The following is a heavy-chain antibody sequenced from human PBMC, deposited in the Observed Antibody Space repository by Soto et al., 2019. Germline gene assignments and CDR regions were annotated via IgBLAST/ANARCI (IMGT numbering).Heavy chain of an antibody. CDR3: TRMTTVTPTRAREYYYYYYMDV. D-gene: IGHD4-17*01. V-gene: IGHV3-49*03. Sequence: GGSLRLSCTASGFTFGDYAMSWFRQAPGKGLEWVGFIRSKAYGGTTEYAASVKGRFTISRDDSKSIAYLQMNSLKTEDTAVYYCTRMTTVTPTRAREYYYYYYMDVWGKGTTVTVSS. CDR1: GFTFGDYA. CDR2: IRSKAYGGTT. J-gene: IGHJ6*03.